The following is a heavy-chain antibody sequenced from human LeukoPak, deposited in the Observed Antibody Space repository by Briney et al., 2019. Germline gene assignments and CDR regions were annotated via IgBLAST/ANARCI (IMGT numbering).Heavy chain of an antibody. D-gene: IGHD3-10*01. CDR2: IYYSGST. CDR3: AGDYSSASYRFDY. V-gene: IGHV4-61*08. Sequence: TSETLSLTCTVSGGSISSYPISGHSWSWLRQPPGRGLEWIGYIYYSGSTTYNPSLKSRLTISLDTSKNQFSLKLSSVTAADTAVYYCAGDYSSASYRFDYWGQGTLVSVSS. J-gene: IGHJ4*02. CDR1: GGSISSYPISGHS.